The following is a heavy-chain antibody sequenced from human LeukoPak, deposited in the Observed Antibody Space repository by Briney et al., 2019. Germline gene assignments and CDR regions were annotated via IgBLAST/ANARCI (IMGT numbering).Heavy chain of an antibody. CDR1: GFSFSSYD. CDR2: IGTAGDT. CDR3: ARGPAGGALFDY. J-gene: IGHJ4*02. Sequence: GGSLRLSCAASGFSFSSYDMHWVRQPAGKSLEWVSVIGTAGDTYYPGSVRGRFTISRENAQNSLYLQMNSLRVGDTAVYYCARGPAGGALFDYWGQGTLVTVS. V-gene: IGHV3-13*04. D-gene: IGHD6-25*01.